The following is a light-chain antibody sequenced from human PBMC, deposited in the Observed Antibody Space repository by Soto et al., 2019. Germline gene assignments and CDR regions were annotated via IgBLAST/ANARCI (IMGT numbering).Light chain of an antibody. V-gene: IGKV3-15*01. J-gene: IGKJ2*01. CDR2: GAS. Sequence: EIVMTQSPAPLSVSPGERVTLSCRASQTISSNLAWYQQKPGQAPRLLIHGASTRASGVPDRFSGSGSGTDFTLTISSLQSEDFAVYYCQQYHNWPPQYTFGQGTKLQSK. CDR1: QTISSN. CDR3: QQYHNWPPQYT.